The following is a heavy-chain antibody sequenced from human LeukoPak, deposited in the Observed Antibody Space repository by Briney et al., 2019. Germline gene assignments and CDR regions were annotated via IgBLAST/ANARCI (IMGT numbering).Heavy chain of an antibody. Sequence: ASVKVSCKASGYTFTGYYLHWVRQAPGQGLEWMGWINPNSGGSNSARKFQGRVTMTRDTSISTAYMDLSRLRSDDTAVYYCARASRAATGTAVFDYWGQGTLVTVSS. J-gene: IGHJ4*02. D-gene: IGHD6-13*01. V-gene: IGHV1-2*02. CDR3: ARASRAATGTAVFDY. CDR2: INPNSGGS. CDR1: GYTFTGYY.